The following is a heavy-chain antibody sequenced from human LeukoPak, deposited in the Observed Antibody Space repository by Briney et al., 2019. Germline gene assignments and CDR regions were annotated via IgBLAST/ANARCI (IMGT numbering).Heavy chain of an antibody. CDR1: GFIFSGYG. CDR2: ISYDGSKK. V-gene: IGHV3-30-3*01. CDR3: ARVEPYYFDY. Sequence: GRSLRLSCAASGFIFSGYGMHWVRQAPGKGLEWVAVISYDGSKKYYADSVKGRFTISRDNSKNSLYLQMNSLRTEDTAVYYCARVEPYYFDYWGQGTLVTVSS. D-gene: IGHD1-1*01. J-gene: IGHJ4*02.